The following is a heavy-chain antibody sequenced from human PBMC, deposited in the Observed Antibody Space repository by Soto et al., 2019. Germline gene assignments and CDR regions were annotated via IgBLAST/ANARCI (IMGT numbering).Heavy chain of an antibody. Sequence: GGSLRLSCAASGFTFSSYWMSWVRQAPGKGLEWVANIKQDGSEKYDVDSVKGRFTISRDNAKNSLYLQMNSLRAEDTAVYYCARGNIVVVTAIRNYFDYWGQGTLVTVSS. CDR1: GFTFSSYW. J-gene: IGHJ4*02. CDR3: ARGNIVVVTAIRNYFDY. V-gene: IGHV3-7*01. D-gene: IGHD2-21*02. CDR2: IKQDGSEK.